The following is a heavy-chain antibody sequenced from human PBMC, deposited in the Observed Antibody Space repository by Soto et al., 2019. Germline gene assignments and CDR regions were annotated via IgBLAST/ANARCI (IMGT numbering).Heavy chain of an antibody. V-gene: IGHV1-58*02. Sequence: ASVKVSCKASGFTFTSSAMQWVRQARGQRLEWIGWIVVGSGNTNYAQKFQERVTITRDMSTSTAYMELSSLRSEDTAVYYCAADRVEIYCSSTSCPEDGYYYYYYMDVWGKGTTVTVS. D-gene: IGHD2-2*01. J-gene: IGHJ6*03. CDR2: IVVGSGNT. CDR3: AADRVEIYCSSTSCPEDGYYYYYYMDV. CDR1: GFTFTSSA.